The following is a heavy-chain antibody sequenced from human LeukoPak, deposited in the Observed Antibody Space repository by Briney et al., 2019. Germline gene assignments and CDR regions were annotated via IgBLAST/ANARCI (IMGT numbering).Heavy chain of an antibody. D-gene: IGHD3-9*01. Sequence: PSETLSLTCSVSGGSISSYSWSWIRQPPGKGLEWIGYIYYSGSTNYNPSLKRRVTQSVDTSKNQFSLKLSSVTAVDTSLYYCARLRPDYDILTGFPMDVWGPGTTVTVSS. CDR2: IYYSGST. CDR3: ARLRPDYDILTGFPMDV. V-gene: IGHV4-59*01. J-gene: IGHJ6*02. CDR1: GGSISSYS.